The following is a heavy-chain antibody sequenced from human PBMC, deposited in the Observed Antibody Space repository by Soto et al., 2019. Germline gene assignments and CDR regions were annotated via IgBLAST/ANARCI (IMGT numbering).Heavy chain of an antibody. D-gene: IGHD3-10*01. J-gene: IGHJ5*02. CDR3: ARGVITMVRGVIIRTFDP. V-gene: IGHV4-59*01. CDR2: IYYSGST. CDR1: GGSISSYY. Sequence: TLSLTCTVSGGSISSYYWSWIRQPPGKGLEWIGYIYYSGSTNYNPSLKSRVTISVDTSKNQFSLKLSSVTAADTAVYYCARGVITMVRGVIIRTFDPWGQGTLVTVSS.